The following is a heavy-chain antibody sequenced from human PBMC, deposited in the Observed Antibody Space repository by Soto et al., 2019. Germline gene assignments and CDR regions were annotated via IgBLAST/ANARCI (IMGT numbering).Heavy chain of an antibody. V-gene: IGHV3-74*01. Sequence: GVSLRLSCAASGFTFSMYWMHWVRQVPGKGPEWVSRINDDGSSTNYADSVKGRFTISRDNAKNTLYLQMNDLRAEDTAVYYCTRGPRSTSTGTGAFWGQGPLVTVSS. CDR3: TRGPRSTSTGTGAF. J-gene: IGHJ4*02. CDR1: GFTFSMYW. D-gene: IGHD1-1*01. CDR2: INDDGSST.